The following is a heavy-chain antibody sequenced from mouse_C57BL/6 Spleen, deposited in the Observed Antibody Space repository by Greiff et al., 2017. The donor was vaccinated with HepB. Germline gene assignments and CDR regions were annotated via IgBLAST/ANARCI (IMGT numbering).Heavy chain of an antibody. J-gene: IGHJ3*01. CDR2: INPSSGYT. V-gene: IGHV1-7*01. CDR1: GYTFTSYW. CDR3: ARENYSNPSSFAY. D-gene: IGHD2-5*01. Sequence: VQLQQSGAELAKPGASVKLSCKASGYTFTSYWMHWVTQRPGQGLEWIGYINPSSGYTKYNQKFKDKATLTADKSSSTAYMQLSSLTYEDSAVYYCARENYSNPSSFAYWGQGTLVTVSA.